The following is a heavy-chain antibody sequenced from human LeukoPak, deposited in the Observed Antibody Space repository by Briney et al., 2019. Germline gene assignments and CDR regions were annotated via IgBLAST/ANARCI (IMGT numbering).Heavy chain of an antibody. V-gene: IGHV4-34*01. CDR3: ARGRMGRWFGDPHPNDY. J-gene: IGHJ4*02. Sequence: SETLSLTCAVDGGSFSGYYWSWIRQPPGKGLEWIGEINHSGSTNYNPSLKSRVTISVDTSKNQFSLKLSSVTAADTAVYYCARGRMGRWFGDPHPNDYWGQGTLVTVSS. D-gene: IGHD3-10*01. CDR1: GGSFSGYY. CDR2: INHSGST.